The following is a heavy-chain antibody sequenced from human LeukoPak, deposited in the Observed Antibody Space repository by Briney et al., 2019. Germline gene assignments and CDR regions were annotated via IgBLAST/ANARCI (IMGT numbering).Heavy chain of an antibody. J-gene: IGHJ6*02. Sequence: GGSLRLSCAPSGFTFSDHYMDWVRQAPGKGLEWVARTRTKAKDYTTEYAASVKGIFTVSRDESMHSLYLQMNSLKTEDTAVYYCARGPTVTFNYHYGMDVWGQGTTVTVSS. CDR2: TRTKAKDYTT. V-gene: IGHV3-72*01. CDR1: GFTFSDHY. CDR3: ARGPTVTFNYHYGMDV. D-gene: IGHD4-17*01.